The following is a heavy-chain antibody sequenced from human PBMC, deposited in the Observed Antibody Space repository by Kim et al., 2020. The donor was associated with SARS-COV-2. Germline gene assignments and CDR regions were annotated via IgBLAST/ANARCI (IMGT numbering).Heavy chain of an antibody. J-gene: IGHJ6*02. CDR1: GYTFTSYA. D-gene: IGHD3-22*01. CDR3: AREGPYYDSSGYYYYYYYGMDV. Sequence: ASVKVSCKASGYTFTSYAMNWVRQAPGQGLEWMGWINTNTGNPTYAQGFTGRFVFSLDTSVSTAYLQISSLKAEDTAVYYCAREGPYYDSSGYYYYYYYGMDVWGQGTTVTVSS. CDR2: INTNTGNP. V-gene: IGHV7-4-1*02.